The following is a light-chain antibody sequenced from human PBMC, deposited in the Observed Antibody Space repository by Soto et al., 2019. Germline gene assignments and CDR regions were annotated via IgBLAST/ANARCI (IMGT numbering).Light chain of an antibody. V-gene: IGKV3-15*01. J-gene: IGKJ1*01. CDR3: QQYGSSPWT. CDR1: QSVSSN. Sequence: EIVMTQSPATLSVSPGARAPLSCRARQSVSSNLAWYQQKLGQAPRLPIYAASTRATGIPARFSGSGSGTDFTLTISRLEPEDFAVYYCQQYGSSPWTFGQGTKVDIK. CDR2: AAS.